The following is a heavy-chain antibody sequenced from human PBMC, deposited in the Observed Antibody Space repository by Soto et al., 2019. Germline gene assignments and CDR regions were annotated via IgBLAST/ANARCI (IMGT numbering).Heavy chain of an antibody. CDR2: IIPIFGTA. CDR3: SRGRKDPSRYLYYFDY. Sequence: QVQLVQSGAEVKKPGSSVKVSCKASGGTFSSYAISWVRQAPGQGLEWMGGIIPIFGTANYAQKFQGRVTITADESTSTAYMELSSLRSEDTAVFYCSRGRKDPSRYLYYFDYWGQGTLVTVSS. CDR1: GGTFSSYA. V-gene: IGHV1-69*01. J-gene: IGHJ4*02. D-gene: IGHD1-1*01.